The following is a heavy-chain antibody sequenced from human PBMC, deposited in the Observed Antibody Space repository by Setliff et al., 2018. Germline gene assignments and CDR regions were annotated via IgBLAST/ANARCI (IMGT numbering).Heavy chain of an antibody. CDR3: ARSHQGVDDFWSGYFQTDYYYYMDV. V-gene: IGHV1-8*03. CDR1: GYTFTSYD. D-gene: IGHD3-3*01. Sequence: VASVKVSCKASGYTFTSYDINWVRQATGQGLEWMGWMNPNSGNTGYAQKFQGRVTITRNTSISTAYMELSSLRSEDTAVYYCARSHQGVDDFWSGYFQTDYYYYMDVWGKGTTVTVSS. CDR2: MNPNSGNT. J-gene: IGHJ6*03.